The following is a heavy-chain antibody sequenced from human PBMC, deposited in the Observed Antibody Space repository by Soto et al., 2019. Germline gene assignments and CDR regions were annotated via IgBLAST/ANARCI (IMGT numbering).Heavy chain of an antibody. J-gene: IGHJ4*02. CDR1: GCTFSSYG. CDR2: IWYDGSNK. Sequence: GGSLRLSCAASGCTFSSYGMHWVRQAPGKGLEWVAVIWYDGSNKYYADSVKGRFTISRDNSKNTLYLQMNSLRAEDTAVYYCARDSGRYYVGRIDYSVQGTLVTVSS. D-gene: IGHD1-26*01. V-gene: IGHV3-33*01. CDR3: ARDSGRYYVGRIDY.